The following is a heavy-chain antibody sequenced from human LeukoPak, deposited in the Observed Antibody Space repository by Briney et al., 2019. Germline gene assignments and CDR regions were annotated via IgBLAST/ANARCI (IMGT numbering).Heavy chain of an antibody. J-gene: IGHJ3*02. CDR3: ARSYCSSTSCYHSDAFDI. CDR2: ISAYNGNT. CDR1: GYTFTGYG. D-gene: IGHD2-2*01. V-gene: IGHV1-18*01. Sequence: ASVKVSCKASGYTFTGYGISWVRQAPGQGLEWMGWISAYNGNTNYAQKLQGRVTMTTDTSTSTAYMELRSLRSDDTAVYYCARSYCSSTSCYHSDAFDIWGQGTMVTVSS.